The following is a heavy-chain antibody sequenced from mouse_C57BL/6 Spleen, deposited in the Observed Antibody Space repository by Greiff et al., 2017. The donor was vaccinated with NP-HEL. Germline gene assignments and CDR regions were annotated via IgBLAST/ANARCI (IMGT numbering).Heavy chain of an antibody. CDR3: AGGGTGGCEV. CDR2: IDPSDSET. Sequence: QVQLQQPGAELVRPGSSVKLSCKASGYTFTSYWMHWVKQRPRKGLEWIGNIDPSDSETHYNQKFKDKATLTVDKSSSTAYMQLSSLTSEDSAVYYRAGGGTGGCEVWGTGTTVTVSS. D-gene: IGHD3-3*01. J-gene: IGHJ1*03. CDR1: GYTFTSYW. V-gene: IGHV1-52*01.